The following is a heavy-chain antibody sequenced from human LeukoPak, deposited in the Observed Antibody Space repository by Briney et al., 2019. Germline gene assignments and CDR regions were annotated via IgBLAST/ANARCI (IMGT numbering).Heavy chain of an antibody. J-gene: IGHJ4*02. CDR1: GFSLRDYS. CDR2: ISGSGGST. CDR3: ARVVSGYLDY. Sequence: AGGSLRLSCAASGFSLRDYSMDWVRQAPGKGLEWVSAISGSGGSTYYADSVKGRFTISRDNSKNTLYLQMNSLRAEDTAVYYCARVVSGYLDYWGQGTLVTVSS. D-gene: IGHD6-25*01. V-gene: IGHV3-23*01.